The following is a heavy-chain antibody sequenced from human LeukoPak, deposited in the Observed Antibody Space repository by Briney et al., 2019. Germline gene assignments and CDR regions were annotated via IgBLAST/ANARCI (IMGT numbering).Heavy chain of an antibody. Sequence: ASVKVSCKASGYTFTSYAMNWVRQAPGQGLEWMGWINTNTGNPTYAQGFTGRFVFSLDTPVSTAYLQISSLKAEDTAVYYCAREDPYYDFWSGFLSYWGQGTLVTVSS. CDR2: INTNTGNP. J-gene: IGHJ4*02. CDR1: GYTFTSYA. V-gene: IGHV7-4-1*02. CDR3: AREDPYYDFWSGFLSY. D-gene: IGHD3-3*01.